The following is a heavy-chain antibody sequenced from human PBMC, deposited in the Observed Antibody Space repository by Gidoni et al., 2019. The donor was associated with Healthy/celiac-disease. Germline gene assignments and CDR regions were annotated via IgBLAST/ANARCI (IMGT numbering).Heavy chain of an antibody. Sequence: QVQLVESGGGVVQPGRSLRLSCAASGFTFSSYAMHWVRQAPGKGLEWVAVISYDGSNKYYADSVKGRFTISRDNSKNTLYLQMNSLRAEDTAVYYCARDLLLWFGELLWVGGIDYWGQGTLVTVSS. V-gene: IGHV3-30*01. CDR2: ISYDGSNK. D-gene: IGHD3-10*01. CDR3: ARDLLLWFGELLWVGGIDY. J-gene: IGHJ4*02. CDR1: GFTFSSYA.